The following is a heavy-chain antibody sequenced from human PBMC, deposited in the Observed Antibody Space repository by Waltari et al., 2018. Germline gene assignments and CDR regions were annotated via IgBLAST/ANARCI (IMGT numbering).Heavy chain of an antibody. D-gene: IGHD6-13*01. CDR2: IKGSGGT. Sequence: EVQLVESGGGLVQPGRSLRLSCSASGVTFWSYVMHCVRQAPGKGLEWVSIIKGSGGTYYADSVKGRLTVSRENAKITLYLQMSSLRAEDTAVYYCVKADVYGTSWLGRFDYWGQGTLVTVSS. CDR3: VKADVYGTSWLGRFDY. CDR1: GVTFWSYV. J-gene: IGHJ4*02. V-gene: IGHV3-23*04.